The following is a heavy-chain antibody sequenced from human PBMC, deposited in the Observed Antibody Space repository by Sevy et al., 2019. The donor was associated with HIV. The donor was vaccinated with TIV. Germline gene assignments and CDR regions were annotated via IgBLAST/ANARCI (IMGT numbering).Heavy chain of an antibody. V-gene: IGHV3-30*18. D-gene: IGHD3-10*01. CDR3: AKGAPHRRVVVTHFDY. CDR2: ISYGGSNK. Sequence: SLRLSCAASGFTFSSYGMHWVRQAPGKGLEWVAVISYGGSNKYYADSVKGRFTISRDNSKNTLYLQVNSLRDEDTAVSYCAKGAPHRRVVVTHFDYWGQGTLVTVSS. J-gene: IGHJ4*02. CDR1: GFTFSSYG.